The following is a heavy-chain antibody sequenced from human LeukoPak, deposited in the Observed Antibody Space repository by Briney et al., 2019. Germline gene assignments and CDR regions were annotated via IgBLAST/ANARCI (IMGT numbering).Heavy chain of an antibody. CDR2: ISGRGADT. V-gene: IGHV3-23*01. CDR3: AKQLYSGNYYPTGDDY. CDR1: GFTLSSYA. J-gene: IGHJ4*02. Sequence: GGSLRLSCAASGFTLSSYATSWVRPAPGKGLEWVSAISGRGADTYYEDSVKGRFTISRDASKNTMYLQMNSLRDEDTDVYYCAKQLYSGNYYPTGDDYWGQGTLVTVSS. D-gene: IGHD3-10*02.